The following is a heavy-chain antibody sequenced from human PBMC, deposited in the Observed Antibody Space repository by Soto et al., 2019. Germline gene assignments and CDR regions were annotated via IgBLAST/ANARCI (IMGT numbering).Heavy chain of an antibody. V-gene: IGHV1-18*01. D-gene: IGHD3-9*01. J-gene: IGHJ4*02. CDR3: SRVSYDILTGSHYFDY. CDR1: GYTFTSYG. CDR2: ISAYNGNT. Sequence: ASVKVSCKASGYTFTSYGISWVRQATGQGLEWMGWISAYNGNTNYAQKLQGRVTMTTDTSTSTAYMELRSLRSDDTAVFYCSRVSYDILTGSHYFDYWGQGTLVTVSS.